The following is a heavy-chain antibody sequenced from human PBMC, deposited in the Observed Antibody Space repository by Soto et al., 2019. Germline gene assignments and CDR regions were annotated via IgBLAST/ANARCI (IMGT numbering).Heavy chain of an antibody. CDR3: ARGSITGTKLHYYYMDA. Sequence: ASVKVSCKASGYTFTSYDINWVRQATGQGLEWMGWMNPNSGNTGYAQKFQGRVTMTRNTSISTAYMELSSLRSEDTAVYYCARGSITGTKLHYYYMDAWGKGTTFTVPS. CDR2: MNPNSGNT. V-gene: IGHV1-8*01. D-gene: IGHD1-7*01. J-gene: IGHJ6*03. CDR1: GYTFTSYD.